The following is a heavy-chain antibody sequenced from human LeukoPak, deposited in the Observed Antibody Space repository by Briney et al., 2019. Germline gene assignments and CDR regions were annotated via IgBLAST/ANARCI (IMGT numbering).Heavy chain of an antibody. CDR2: IDTGGRT. V-gene: IGHV4-61*02. CDR3: ARAGGNLAAFDI. CDR1: GDSISSGSYY. Sequence: PSQTLSLTCTLPGDSISSGSYYCSWTRPPAGEGLEWIGRIDTGGRTNYTHYLRSRATISVDTSKNQFSLKLSSVTAADTAVYYCARAGGNLAAFDIWGQGTMVTVSS. D-gene: IGHD4-23*01. J-gene: IGHJ3*02.